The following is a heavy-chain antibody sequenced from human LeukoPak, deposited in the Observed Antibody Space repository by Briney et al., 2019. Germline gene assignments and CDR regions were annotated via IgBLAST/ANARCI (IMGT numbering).Heavy chain of an antibody. CDR2: ISDYNGNT. Sequence: ASVKVSCKASGYTFTTYNINWVRQAPGQGLEWMGWISDYNGNTNYAQKLQGRVTMTTDTSTSTAYMGLRSLKSDDTAVYYCASLKNYYDSSGYLVTDAFDIWGQGTMVTVSS. V-gene: IGHV1-18*01. J-gene: IGHJ3*02. CDR3: ASLKNYYDSSGYLVTDAFDI. CDR1: GYTFTTYN. D-gene: IGHD3-22*01.